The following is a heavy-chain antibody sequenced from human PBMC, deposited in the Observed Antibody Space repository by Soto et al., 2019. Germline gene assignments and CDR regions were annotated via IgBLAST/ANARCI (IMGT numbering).Heavy chain of an antibody. D-gene: IGHD3-16*01. CDR1: GYIFTSYG. CDR3: AMVDVYVTPSPQDV. Sequence: ASVKVSCKTSGYIFTSYGIGWARQAPGQGLEWMGWINTYNGKTNYAQNLQGRVTLTTDTSTSTAYMELRSLRSNDTAIYYCAMVDVYVTPSPQDVWGQGTTVTGSS. V-gene: IGHV1-18*01. CDR2: INTYNGKT. J-gene: IGHJ6*02.